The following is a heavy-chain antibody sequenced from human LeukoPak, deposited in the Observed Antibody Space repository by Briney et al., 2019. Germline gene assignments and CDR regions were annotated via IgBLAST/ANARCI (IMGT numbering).Heavy chain of an antibody. V-gene: IGHV3-7*01. D-gene: IGHD4-17*01. CDR3: ATKYTVTSNFDY. CDR1: GFTFSSYG. Sequence: GGSLRLSCAASGFTFSSYGMSWVRQAPGKGLEWVANIKQDGSEKYYVDSVKGRFTISRDNAKNSLYLQMNSLRAEDTAVYYCATKYTVTSNFDYWGQGTLVTVSS. J-gene: IGHJ4*02. CDR2: IKQDGSEK.